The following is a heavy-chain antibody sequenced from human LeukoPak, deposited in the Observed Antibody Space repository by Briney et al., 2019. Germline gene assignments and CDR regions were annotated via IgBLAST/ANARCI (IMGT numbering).Heavy chain of an antibody. CDR2: ITGSGGRT. V-gene: IGHV3-23*01. CDR1: GFTFSSYA. D-gene: IGHD1-26*01. J-gene: IGHJ4*02. CDR3: AKDRRSGSFTLGY. Sequence: GGSLRLSCAASGFTFSSYAMNWVRQAPGKGLEWVSAITGSGGRTYYADSVKGRFTISRDNSKNTLYLQMNSLRAEDTAIYYCAKDRRSGSFTLGYWGQGTLVSVSS.